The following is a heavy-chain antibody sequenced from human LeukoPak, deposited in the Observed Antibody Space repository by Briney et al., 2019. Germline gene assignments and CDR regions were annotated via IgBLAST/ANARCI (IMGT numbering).Heavy chain of an antibody. CDR1: GCTFSSYW. Sequence: QAGGSLRLSCAASGCTFSSYWMHWVRQAPGKGLVWVSVIYSGGTIYYTDSVKGRFTISRDNSKNTLYLQMNSLRAEDTAVYYCARGYARGYYDSSGFDSWGQGTLVTVSS. V-gene: IGHV3-53*01. CDR2: IYSGGTI. CDR3: ARGYARGYYDSSGFDS. D-gene: IGHD3-22*01. J-gene: IGHJ4*02.